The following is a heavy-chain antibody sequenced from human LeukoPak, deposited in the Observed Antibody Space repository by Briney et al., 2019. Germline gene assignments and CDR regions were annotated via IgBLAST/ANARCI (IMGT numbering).Heavy chain of an antibody. Sequence: SVKVSCKASGGTFSSYAISWVRQAPGQGLEWMGGIIPIFGTANYAQKFQGRVTITADESTSTAYMELSSLRSEDTAVYYCAKAAPGVTGWFDPWGQGTLVTVSS. D-gene: IGHD1-20*01. J-gene: IGHJ5*02. CDR2: IIPIFGTA. CDR1: GGTFSSYA. V-gene: IGHV1-69*13. CDR3: AKAAPGVTGWFDP.